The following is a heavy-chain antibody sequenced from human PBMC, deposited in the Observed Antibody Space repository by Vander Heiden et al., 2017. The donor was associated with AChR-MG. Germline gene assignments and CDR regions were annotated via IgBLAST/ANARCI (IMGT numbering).Heavy chain of an antibody. V-gene: IGHV3-9*01. Sequence: EVQLVESGGGLVQPGRSLRLSCAASGFTFDDYAMHWVRQAPGKGLEWVSGISWNSGSIGYADSVKGRFTISRDNAKNSLYLQMNSLRAEDTALYYCAKDTLITFGGVIAPGGMDVWGQGTTVTVSS. CDR2: ISWNSGSI. CDR1: GFTFDDYA. CDR3: AKDTLITFGGVIAPGGMDV. J-gene: IGHJ6*02. D-gene: IGHD3-16*02.